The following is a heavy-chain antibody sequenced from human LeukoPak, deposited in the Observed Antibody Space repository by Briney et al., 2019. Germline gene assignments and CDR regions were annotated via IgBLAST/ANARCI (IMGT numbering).Heavy chain of an antibody. D-gene: IGHD2-2*01. Sequence: GASVKVSCKASGYTFTGYYIHWVRQAAGQGLEWMGWMNPNSGNTGYAQKFQGRVTITRNTSISTAYMELSSLRSEDTAVYYCARGTIEYQLLSPGPAEYFQHWGQGTLVTVSS. V-gene: IGHV1-8*03. CDR2: MNPNSGNT. J-gene: IGHJ1*01. CDR3: ARGTIEYQLLSPGPAEYFQH. CDR1: GYTFTGYY.